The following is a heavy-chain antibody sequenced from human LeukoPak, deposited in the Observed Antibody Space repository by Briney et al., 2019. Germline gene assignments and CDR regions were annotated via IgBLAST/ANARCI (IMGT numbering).Heavy chain of an antibody. D-gene: IGHD6-13*01. CDR3: AKDIAAAGTGWYFDL. CDR2: ISWNSGSI. J-gene: IGHJ2*01. V-gene: IGHV3-9*01. Sequence: GGSLRLSCTASGFTFGDYAMSWVRQAPGKGLEWVSGISWNSGSIGYADSVKGRFTISRDNAKNSLYLQMNSLRAEDTALYYCAKDIAAAGTGWYFDLWGRGTLVTVSS. CDR1: GFTFGDYA.